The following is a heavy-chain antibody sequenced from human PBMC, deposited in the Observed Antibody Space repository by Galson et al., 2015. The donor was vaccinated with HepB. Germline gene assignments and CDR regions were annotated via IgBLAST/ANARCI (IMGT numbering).Heavy chain of an antibody. Sequence: SLRLSCAASGFTFSSYAMSWVRQAPGKGLEWVSIISSSGGSTYFADSVKGRFTISRDNSKNTLYLQMNSLRAGDTAVYYCAKDQGYHDYVWGFDSWGQGTLVTVSS. D-gene: IGHD3-16*01. CDR1: GFTFSSYA. V-gene: IGHV3-23*01. CDR3: AKDQGYHDYVWGFDS. J-gene: IGHJ4*01. CDR2: ISSSGGST.